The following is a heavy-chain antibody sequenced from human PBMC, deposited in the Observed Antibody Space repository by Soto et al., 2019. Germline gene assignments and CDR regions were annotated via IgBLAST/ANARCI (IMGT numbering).Heavy chain of an antibody. J-gene: IGHJ4*02. CDR2: INPSGGST. CDR1: GDGYTSYY. Sequence: SKAPGDGYTSYYMRWLRQATRQGLEWMGIINPSGGSTSYAQKFQGRVTMTRDTSTSTVYMELSSLRSEDTAVYYCAREVSEAYYYDSSGYDYWGQGTLVTVS. CDR3: AREVSEAYYYDSSGYDY. V-gene: IGHV1-46*01. D-gene: IGHD3-22*01.